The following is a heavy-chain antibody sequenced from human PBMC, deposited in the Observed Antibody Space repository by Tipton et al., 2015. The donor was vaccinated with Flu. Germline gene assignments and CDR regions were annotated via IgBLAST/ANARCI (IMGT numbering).Heavy chain of an antibody. CDR2: INHDESEK. V-gene: IGHV3-7*01. CDR1: YPTFPGYW. D-gene: IGHD1-26*01. J-gene: IGHJ3*02. CDR3: ARWQWELPAFDI. Sequence: SLRLPCVASYPTFPGYWMSWVRQAPGKGLEWVASINHDESEKFYVDSVKDRFTISRGNGKNSLFLQMSGLTVDDTAIYYCARWQWELPAFDIWGQGTMVTVSS.